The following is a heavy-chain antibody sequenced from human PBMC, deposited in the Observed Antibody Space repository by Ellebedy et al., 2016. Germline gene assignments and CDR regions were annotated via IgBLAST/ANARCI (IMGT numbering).Heavy chain of an antibody. J-gene: IGHJ2*01. V-gene: IGHV1-2*02. CDR2: INPNTGDT. CDR3: ARSSGSGHDL. CDR1: GYRFTNYL. Sequence: ASVKVSCXASGYRFTNYLLHWVRQAPGQGLEWMGWINPNTGDTNAALKFQDRVTMTSDASISTAFMELSRLTSDDTAVYYCARSSGSGHDLWGQGTLVTVSS. D-gene: IGHD3-3*01.